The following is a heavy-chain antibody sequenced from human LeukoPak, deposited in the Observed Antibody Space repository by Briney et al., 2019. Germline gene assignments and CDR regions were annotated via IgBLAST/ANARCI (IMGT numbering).Heavy chain of an antibody. Sequence: ASVKVSCKASGGTFSSYAISWVRQAPGQGLEWMGGIIPIFGTANYAQKFQGRVTITRDTSASTAYMELSSLRSEDTAVYYCTREHHDSSGYYSIFWFDPWGQGTLVTVSS. D-gene: IGHD3-22*01. CDR3: TREHHDSSGYYSIFWFDP. CDR1: GGTFSSYA. CDR2: IIPIFGTA. J-gene: IGHJ5*02. V-gene: IGHV1-69*05.